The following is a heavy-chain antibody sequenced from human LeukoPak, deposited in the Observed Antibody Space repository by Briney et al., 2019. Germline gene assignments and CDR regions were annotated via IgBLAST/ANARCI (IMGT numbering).Heavy chain of an antibody. CDR3: AKDPIAAAGNDAFDI. J-gene: IGHJ3*02. CDR1: GFTFSSYW. CDR2: IKQDGSEK. V-gene: IGHV3-7*03. D-gene: IGHD6-13*01. Sequence: GGSLRLSCAASGFTFSSYWMSWVRQAPGKGLEWVANIKQDGSEKYYVDSVKGRFTISRDNAKNSLYLQMNSLRAEDTALYYCAKDPIAAAGNDAFDIWGQGTMVTVSS.